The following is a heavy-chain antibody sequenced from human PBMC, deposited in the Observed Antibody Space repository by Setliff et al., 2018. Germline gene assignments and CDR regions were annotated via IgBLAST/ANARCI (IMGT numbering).Heavy chain of an antibody. CDR2: IYYSGDT. D-gene: IGHD5-18*01. V-gene: IGHV4-39*07. J-gene: IGHJ5*02. CDR1: GGSMITNDYF. CDR3: ARESNPPGSLDTAMLGWFDP. Sequence: SETLSLTCTVSGGSMITNDYFWGWIRQPPGTGLEWIGSIYYSGDTYYNPSLKSRATVSVDTSTSQFSLRLTSVTAADSAVYFCARESNPPGSLDTAMLGWFDPWGQGTLVTVSS.